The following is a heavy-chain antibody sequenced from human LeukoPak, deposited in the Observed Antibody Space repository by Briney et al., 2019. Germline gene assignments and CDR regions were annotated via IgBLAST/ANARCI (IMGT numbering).Heavy chain of an antibody. CDR1: GFTFSSYA. J-gene: IGHJ4*02. V-gene: IGHV3-23*01. Sequence: GGSLRLSCAAPGFTFSSYAMSWVRQAPGKGLEWVSAISGSGGSTYYADSVKGRFTISRDNSKNTLYLQMNSLRAEDTAVYYCANTGYSSSWDYFDYWGQGTLVTVSS. D-gene: IGHD6-13*01. CDR3: ANTGYSSSWDYFDY. CDR2: ISGSGGST.